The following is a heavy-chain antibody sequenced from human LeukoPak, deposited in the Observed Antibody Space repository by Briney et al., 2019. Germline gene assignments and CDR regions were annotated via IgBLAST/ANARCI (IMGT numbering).Heavy chain of an antibody. CDR2: IYYSGSA. Sequence: SETLSLTCTVAGGSISSSSYYWVWIRQPPGKGLEWIGSIYYSGSAYYKPSLQSRLTISVDTSTNQFSLKLNSVTAADTALYSCARLERRYYDYVWGSRGPIDFWGQGTLVTVSS. CDR3: ARLERRYYDYVWGSRGPIDF. V-gene: IGHV4-39*01. J-gene: IGHJ4*02. CDR1: GGSISSSSYY. D-gene: IGHD3-16*01.